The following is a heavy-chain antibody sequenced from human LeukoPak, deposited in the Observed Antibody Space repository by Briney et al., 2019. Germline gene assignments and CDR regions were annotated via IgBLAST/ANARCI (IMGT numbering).Heavy chain of an antibody. Sequence: ASVKVSCKASGYTFTGYYMHWVRQAPGQGLEWMGLINPNSGGTNYAQRFQGRVNMTRDTSISTAYMELSRLRSDDTAVYYCARELELRGGIDYWGQGTLVTVSS. J-gene: IGHJ4*02. CDR1: GYTFTGYY. D-gene: IGHD1-7*01. V-gene: IGHV1-2*02. CDR2: INPNSGGT. CDR3: ARELELRGGIDY.